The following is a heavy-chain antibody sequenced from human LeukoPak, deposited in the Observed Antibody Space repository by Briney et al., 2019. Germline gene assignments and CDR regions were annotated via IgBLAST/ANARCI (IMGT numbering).Heavy chain of an antibody. V-gene: IGHV2-5*02. Sequence: ESGPTLVKPTQTLTLTCTFSGFSLSASGVGVGWIRQPPGKALEWLALIYWDGDKRYSPSLKSRLTITKDTSKNQVVLTMTNMDRVDTATYYCAHRLKTAMATNWFDPWGQGTLVTVSS. CDR1: GFSLSASGVG. CDR2: IYWDGDK. CDR3: AHRLKTAMATNWFDP. J-gene: IGHJ5*02. D-gene: IGHD5-18*01.